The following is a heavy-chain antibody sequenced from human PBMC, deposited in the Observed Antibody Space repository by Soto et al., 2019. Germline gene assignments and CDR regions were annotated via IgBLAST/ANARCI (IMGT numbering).Heavy chain of an antibody. Sequence: EVQLLESGGGLVQPGRSLRLSCEASGFIFSSYGMSWVRQAPGKGLEWVSAISGTGVSTYYADSVKGRFTISRDNSKTTLNLQMNSLRAEDTDVYYCAKARQGIPVTGTGSGTWGQGTLVTVSS. D-gene: IGHD6-19*01. CDR1: GFIFSSYG. V-gene: IGHV3-23*01. CDR2: ISGTGVST. CDR3: AKARQGIPVTGTGSGT. J-gene: IGHJ5*02.